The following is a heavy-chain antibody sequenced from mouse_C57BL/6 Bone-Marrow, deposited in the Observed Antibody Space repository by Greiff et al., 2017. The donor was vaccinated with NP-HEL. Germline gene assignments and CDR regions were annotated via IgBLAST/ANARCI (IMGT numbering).Heavy chain of an antibody. CDR3: ARRVYYAMDY. V-gene: IGHV5-6*01. CDR2: ISSGGSYT. CDR1: GFTFSSYG. Sequence: VQLQQSGGDLVKPGGSLKLSCAASGFTFSSYGMSWVRQTPDKRLEWVATISSGGSYTYYPDSVKGRLTISRDNAKNTLYLQMSSLKSEDTAMYYCARRVYYAMDYWGQGTSVTVSS. J-gene: IGHJ4*01.